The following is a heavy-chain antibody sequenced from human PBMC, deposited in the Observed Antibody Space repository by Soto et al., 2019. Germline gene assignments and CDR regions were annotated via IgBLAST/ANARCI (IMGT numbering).Heavy chain of an antibody. J-gene: IGHJ6*02. V-gene: IGHV4-4*02. CDR2: IYHSGNT. CDR1: GGSISTSRW. CDR3: ASKVNNFDSRGNYKNAMDV. Sequence: QVQLQESGPGLVKPSGTLSLTCAVSGGSISTSRWWTWVRQPPGKGLEWIGEIYHSGNTNYNPSVRGRLTISVDKAKSQISLKLTSVTAADTAVYYCASKVNNFDSRGNYKNAMDVWGQGTTVTVSS. D-gene: IGHD3-22*01.